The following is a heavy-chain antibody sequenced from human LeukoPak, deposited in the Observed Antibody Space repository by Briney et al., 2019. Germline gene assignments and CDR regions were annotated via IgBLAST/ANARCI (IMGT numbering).Heavy chain of an antibody. Sequence: ASVKVSCKASGYTFTRYATNWLRQAPGQGLEWMGWINMYTANPAYAQGLTERFVFSLDTSVTTAYLQISNLKTEDTAVYYCARHDNDDDFDYWGQGTLVTVSS. D-gene: IGHD3-16*01. J-gene: IGHJ4*02. CDR3: ARHDNDDDFDY. V-gene: IGHV7-4-1*02. CDR2: INMYTANP. CDR1: GYTFTRYA.